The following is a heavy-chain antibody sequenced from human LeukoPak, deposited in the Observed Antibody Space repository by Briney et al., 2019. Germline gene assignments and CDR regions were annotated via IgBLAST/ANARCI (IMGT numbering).Heavy chain of an antibody. CDR1: GGTFSSYA. D-gene: IGHD5-18*01. CDR2: IIPIFGTA. CDR3: ARGPFTWIQLWLGGAFDI. J-gene: IGHJ3*02. Sequence: VASVKVSCKASGGTFSSYAISWVRQAPGQGLEWMGGIIPIFGTANYAQKFQGRVTITADESTSTAHMELSSLRSEDTAVYYCARGPFTWIQLWLGGAFDIWGQGTMVTVSS. V-gene: IGHV1-69*01.